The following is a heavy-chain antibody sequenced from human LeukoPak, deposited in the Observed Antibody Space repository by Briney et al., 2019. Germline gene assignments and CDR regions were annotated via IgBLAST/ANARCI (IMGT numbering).Heavy chain of an antibody. CDR3: ARVGSMVRGVIGDYNWFDP. D-gene: IGHD3-10*01. CDR1: GYTFTSYD. V-gene: IGHV1-8*01. CDR2: MNPNSGNT. J-gene: IGHJ5*02. Sequence: GASVKVSCKASGYTFTSYDINRVRQATGQGLEWMGWMNPNSGNTGYAQKFQGRVTMTRNTSISTAYMELSSLRSEDTAVYYCARVGSMVRGVIGDYNWFDPWGQGTLVTVSS.